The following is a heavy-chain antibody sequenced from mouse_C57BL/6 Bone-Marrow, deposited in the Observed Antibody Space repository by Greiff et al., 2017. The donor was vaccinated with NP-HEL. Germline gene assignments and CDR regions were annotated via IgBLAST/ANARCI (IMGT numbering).Heavy chain of an antibody. V-gene: IGHV5-6*02. J-gene: IGHJ1*03. CDR2: ISSGGSYT. D-gene: IGHD1-1*01. Sequence: EVMLVESGGDLVKPGGSLKLSCAASGFTFSSYGMSWVRPTPDKRLEWVATISSGGSYTYYPDSVKGRFTISRDNAKNTLYLQMSSLKSEDTAMYYCARYYYGSRYWYFDVWGTGTTVTVSS. CDR3: ARYYYGSRYWYFDV. CDR1: GFTFSSYG.